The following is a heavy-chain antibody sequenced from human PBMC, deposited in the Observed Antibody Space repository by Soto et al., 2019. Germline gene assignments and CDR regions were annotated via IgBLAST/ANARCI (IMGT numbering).Heavy chain of an antibody. D-gene: IGHD3-3*01. V-gene: IGHV1-2*04. J-gene: IGHJ6*02. CDR1: GYTFTGYY. Sequence: ASVKVSCKASGYTFTGYYMHWVRQAPGQGLEWMGWINPNSGGTNYAQKFQGWVTMTRDTSINTAYMELSRLRSDDTAVYYCARDHLYYDFWSGPYYYYGMDVWGQGTTVTVSS. CDR3: ARDHLYYDFWSGPYYYYGMDV. CDR2: INPNSGGT.